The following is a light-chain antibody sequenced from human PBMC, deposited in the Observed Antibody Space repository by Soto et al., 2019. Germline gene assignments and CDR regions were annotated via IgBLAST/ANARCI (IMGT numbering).Light chain of an antibody. J-gene: IGLJ1*01. CDR2: DVS. Sequence: QSVLTQPASVSGSPGQSITISCTGTSSDFGSYNYVSWYQHHLGKVPKLMIYDVSSRPSGVSNRFSGSKSGNTASLTISGLQTEDEADYYCSSYTTSETRVFGTGTKVTVL. V-gene: IGLV2-14*03. CDR3: SSYTTSETRV. CDR1: SSDFGSYNY.